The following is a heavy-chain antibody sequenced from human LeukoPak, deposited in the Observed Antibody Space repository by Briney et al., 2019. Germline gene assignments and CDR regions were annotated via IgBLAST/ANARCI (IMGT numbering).Heavy chain of an antibody. V-gene: IGHV3-23*01. CDR3: ARPNSGKIYGIFDY. Sequence: PGGSLRLSCAASGFTFSSFAMSWVRQAPGKGLEWVSAIGGSGGSTYYADSVRGRFTISRDNSKNTLYLQMNSLRAEDTAVYYCARPNSGKIYGIFDYWGQGTLVTVSS. CDR1: GFTFSSFA. D-gene: IGHD5-18*01. CDR2: IGGSGGST. J-gene: IGHJ4*02.